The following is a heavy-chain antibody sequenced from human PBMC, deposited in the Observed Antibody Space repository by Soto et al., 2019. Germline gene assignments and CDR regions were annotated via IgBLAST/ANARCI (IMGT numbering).Heavy chain of an antibody. CDR1: GFTFTTYA. CDR3: AFSYHCDY. Sequence: EVQLLESGGGLVQPGGSLRLSCVASGFTFTTYAVSWVRQAPDKGLEWVSSVSRSGDETYYADSVKGRLTISRDNSKNTLYLQMNSLRGEDTAVYYCAFSYHCDYWGQGTLVTVSS. V-gene: IGHV3-23*01. CDR2: VSRSGDET. J-gene: IGHJ4*02.